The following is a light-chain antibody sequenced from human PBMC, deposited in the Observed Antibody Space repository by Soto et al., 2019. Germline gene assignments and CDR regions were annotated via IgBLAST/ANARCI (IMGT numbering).Light chain of an antibody. CDR2: GTS. V-gene: IGKV3-20*01. J-gene: IGKJ1*01. Sequence: EIVMTQSPATLSVSPGERATLSCRASQSVSNNLAWYQQKPGQAPRLLISGTSNRATGIPDRFSGSGSGTDFTLTISRLEPEDFAVYFCKQFGNSPWTFGQGTKVDIK. CDR1: QSVSNN. CDR3: KQFGNSPWT.